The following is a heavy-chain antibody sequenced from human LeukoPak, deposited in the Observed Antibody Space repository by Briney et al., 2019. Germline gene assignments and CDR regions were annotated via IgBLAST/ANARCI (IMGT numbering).Heavy chain of an antibody. CDR3: ARHRRSIVGATTWFDP. D-gene: IGHD1-26*01. J-gene: IGHJ5*02. V-gene: IGHV1-18*01. Sequence: GASVKVSCKASGYTFTSYGISWVRQAPGQGLEWMGWISAYNGNTNYAQKLQGRVTMTTDTSTSTAYMELRSLRSDDTAVYYCARHRRSIVGATTWFDPWGQGPLVTVSS. CDR1: GYTFTSYG. CDR2: ISAYNGNT.